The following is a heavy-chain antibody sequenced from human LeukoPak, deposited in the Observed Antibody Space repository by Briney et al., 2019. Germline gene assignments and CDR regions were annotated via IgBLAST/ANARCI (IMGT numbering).Heavy chain of an antibody. CDR2: ISGSGGST. V-gene: IGHV3-23*01. CDR3: AKDYATYGSGSYLSYF. CDR1: GFTFSSYG. D-gene: IGHD3-10*01. Sequence: GGSLRLSCAASGFTFSSYGMSWVRQAPGKGLEWVSAISGSGGSTYYADSVKGRFTISRDNSKNTLYLQMNSLRAEDTAVYYCAKDYATYGSGSYLSYFWGQGTLVTVSS. J-gene: IGHJ4*02.